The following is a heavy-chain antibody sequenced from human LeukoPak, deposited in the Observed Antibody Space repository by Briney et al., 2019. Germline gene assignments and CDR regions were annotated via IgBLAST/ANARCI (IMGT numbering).Heavy chain of an antibody. J-gene: IGHJ4*02. V-gene: IGHV4-59*01. CDR3: ARGALEWLSKGYFDY. Sequence: PSETLSLTCTVSGGSISSYYWSWIRQPPGKGLEWIGFIYYSGSTNYNPSLKSRVTISVDTSKNQFSLKLSSVTAADTAVYYCARGALEWLSKGYFDYWGQGTLVTVSS. CDR1: GGSISSYY. CDR2: IYYSGST. D-gene: IGHD3-3*01.